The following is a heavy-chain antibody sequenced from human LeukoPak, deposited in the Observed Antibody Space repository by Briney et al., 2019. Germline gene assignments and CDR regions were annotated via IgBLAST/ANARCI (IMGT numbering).Heavy chain of an antibody. CDR2: IYHNGNP. CDR1: GDSFNEYY. D-gene: IGHD5-24*01. V-gene: IGHV4-59*01. CDR3: ARDGGLQSHFDY. Sequence: PSETLSLTCSVFGDSFNEYYWNWVRQPPGKGLQWIGYIYHNGNPNYSTSLKGRLTISVDTAKNQFSLKLTSVTAADTAVYYCARDGGLQSHFDYWGQGALVTVSS. J-gene: IGHJ4*02.